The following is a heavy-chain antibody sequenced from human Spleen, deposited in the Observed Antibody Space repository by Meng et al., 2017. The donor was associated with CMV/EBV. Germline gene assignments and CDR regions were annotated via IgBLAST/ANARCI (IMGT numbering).Heavy chain of an antibody. CDR2: ISSSSSYI. V-gene: IGHV3-21*01. J-gene: IGHJ6*02. CDR3: ARDMRITMVRGSDYYYGMDV. D-gene: IGHD3-10*01. Sequence: GESLKISCAASGFTFSSYSMNWVRQAPGKGLEWVSSISSSSSYIYYADSVKGRFTISRDNAKNSLYLQMNSLRAEDTAVYYCARDMRITMVRGSDYYYGMDVWGQGTTVTVSS. CDR1: GFTFSSYS.